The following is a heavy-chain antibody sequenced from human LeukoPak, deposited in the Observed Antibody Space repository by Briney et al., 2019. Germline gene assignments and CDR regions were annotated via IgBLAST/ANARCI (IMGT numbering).Heavy chain of an antibody. V-gene: IGHV4-39*07. J-gene: IGHJ5*02. CDR2: IYYGGTT. CDR1: DDSISSISFY. CDR3: ARGLGSGYRA. D-gene: IGHD3-10*01. Sequence: KPSETLSLTCTVSDDSISSISFYWGWIRQPPGKGLEWIGSIYYGGTTYYNPSLESRVTMSLDTSKKQFSLKLSSVTAADTAVYYCARGLGSGYRAWGQGTLVTVSS.